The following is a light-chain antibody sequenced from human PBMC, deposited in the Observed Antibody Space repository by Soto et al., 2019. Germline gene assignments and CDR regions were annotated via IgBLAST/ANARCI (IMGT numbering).Light chain of an antibody. CDR3: QQCFWHWT. V-gene: IGKV1-5*01. CDR1: QSISSW. Sequence: DIQITQSPSTLSASVGDRVTITSRASQSISSWLAWYQQKPGKAPKLLIYDASSLESGVPSRFGGSGSGTEFTLSITSLQPDDFATYYCQQCFWHWTFGQGTKVDI. J-gene: IGKJ1*01. CDR2: DAS.